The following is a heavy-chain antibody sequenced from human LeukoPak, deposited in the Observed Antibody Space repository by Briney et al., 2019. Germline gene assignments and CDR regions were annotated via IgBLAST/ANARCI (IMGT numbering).Heavy chain of an antibody. J-gene: IGHJ5*01. CDR3: ARGELLATVVTPGGLNWFDS. CDR1: GGSFSDSF. V-gene: IGHV4-34*01. D-gene: IGHD4-23*01. CDR2: INHSGST. Sequence: PSETLSLTCAVYGGSFSDSFWSWIRQPPGKGLEWIGEINHSGSTNYNPSLKNRVTISVDTSKDQFSLKLDSVTAADTAVYYCARGELLATVVTPGGLNWFDSWGQGTLVTVSS.